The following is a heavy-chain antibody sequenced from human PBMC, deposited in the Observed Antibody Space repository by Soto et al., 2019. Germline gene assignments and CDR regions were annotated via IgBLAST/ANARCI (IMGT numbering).Heavy chain of an antibody. Sequence: ILCLTWAVFGGTISSGGYPRILFHQPPGKGLEWIGYMYYGASSYQNPSLKSRVAISLDTSKNQFSLKLRSVTAADTAVYYCARWRAYCGGGCYSPTNWFAPWGQGTLVTVSS. CDR3: ARWRAYCGGGCYSPTNWFAP. CDR2: MYYGASS. D-gene: IGHD2-21*02. CDR1: GGTISSGGYP. J-gene: IGHJ5*02. V-gene: IGHV4-31*11.